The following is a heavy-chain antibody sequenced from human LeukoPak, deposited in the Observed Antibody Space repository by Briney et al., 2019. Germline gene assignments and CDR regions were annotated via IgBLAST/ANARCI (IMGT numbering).Heavy chain of an antibody. CDR2: ISYDGSNK. Sequence: SGRSLRLSCAASGFTISSYGMHWVRQAPGKGLEWVAVISYDGSNKYYADSVKGRFTISRDNSKNTLYLQMNSLRAEDTAVYYCAKEGPWAAGFDYWGQGTPVTVSS. V-gene: IGHV3-30*18. CDR1: GFTISSYG. D-gene: IGHD6-13*01. CDR3: AKEGPWAAGFDY. J-gene: IGHJ4*02.